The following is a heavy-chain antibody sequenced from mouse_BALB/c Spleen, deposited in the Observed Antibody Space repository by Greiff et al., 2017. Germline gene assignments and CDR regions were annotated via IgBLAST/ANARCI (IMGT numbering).Heavy chain of an antibody. CDR1: GYTFTSYT. Sequence: QVQLQQSAAELARPGASVKMSCKASGYTFTSYTMHWVKQRPGQGLEWIGYINPSSGYTEYNQKFKDKTTLTADKSSSTAYMQLSSLTSEDSAVYYCAREDYDEYFDVWGAGTTVTVSS. D-gene: IGHD2-4*01. V-gene: IGHV1-4*02. J-gene: IGHJ1*01. CDR3: AREDYDEYFDV. CDR2: INPSSGYT.